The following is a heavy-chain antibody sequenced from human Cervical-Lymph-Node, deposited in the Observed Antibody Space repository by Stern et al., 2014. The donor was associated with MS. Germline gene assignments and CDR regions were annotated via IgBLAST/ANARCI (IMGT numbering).Heavy chain of an antibody. Sequence: QVQLVQSGAEVKKPGTSVKVSCTASGYTFTDYYIHWVRQAPGHGLEWLGWINTHSGATHFAQKFQGRITVTRDTSISTAYMELSGLQSDDTAVFYCACRSEKTSLTRGSLDYWGQGSLVTVSS. CDR1: GYTFTDYY. D-gene: IGHD3-10*01. CDR3: ACRSEKTSLTRGSLDY. CDR2: INTHSGAT. V-gene: IGHV1-2*02. J-gene: IGHJ4*02.